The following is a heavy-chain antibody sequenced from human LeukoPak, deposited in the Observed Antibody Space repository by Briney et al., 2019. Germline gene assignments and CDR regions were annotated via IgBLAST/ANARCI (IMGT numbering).Heavy chain of an antibody. CDR3: ARLSSDWAFDF. J-gene: IGHJ4*02. Sequence: SETLSLTCTVSGASISSSSFYWGWIRQPPGKGLEWIESFYYSGTTYYNPSLKSRVTRSVDTSKNQFSLKLSSLTAADTAVYYCARLSSDWAFDFWGQGTLVTVSS. CDR1: GASISSSSFY. V-gene: IGHV4-39*01. CDR2: FYYSGTT. D-gene: IGHD6-19*01.